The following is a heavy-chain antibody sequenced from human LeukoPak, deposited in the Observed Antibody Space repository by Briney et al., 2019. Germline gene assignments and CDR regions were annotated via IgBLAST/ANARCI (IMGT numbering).Heavy chain of an antibody. V-gene: IGHV3-30*03. CDR3: ARERSGGSGYYDY. D-gene: IGHD3-22*01. J-gene: IGHJ4*02. Sequence: GGSLRLSCAASGFTFSSYGMHWVRQAPGKGLEWVAFISNDGSNKYYSDSVKGRFTISRDNSKNTLYLQMNSLRVEDTAVYYCARERSGGSGYYDYWGQGTLVTVSS. CDR2: ISNDGSNK. CDR1: GFTFSSYG.